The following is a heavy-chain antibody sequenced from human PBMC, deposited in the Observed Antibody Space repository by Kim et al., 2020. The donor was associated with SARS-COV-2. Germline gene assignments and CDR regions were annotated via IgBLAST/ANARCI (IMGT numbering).Heavy chain of an antibody. Sequence: GGSLRLSCVASGFTFSNFGMSWVRQAPGKGLEWVSGIGLSGSTTYYADSVKGRFIIFRDNSKNTLYLQMNSLRVGDTAIYYCSRGVATGLYWGQGALVTVSS. D-gene: IGHD1-1*01. J-gene: IGHJ4*02. CDR3: SRGVATGLY. V-gene: IGHV3-23*01. CDR1: GFTFSNFG. CDR2: IGLSGSTT.